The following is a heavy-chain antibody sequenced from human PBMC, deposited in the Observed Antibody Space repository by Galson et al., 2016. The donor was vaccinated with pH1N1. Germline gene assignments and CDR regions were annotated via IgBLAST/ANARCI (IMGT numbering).Heavy chain of an antibody. CDR3: ARTENVYDILTGSGSYYGMDV. D-gene: IGHD3-9*01. CDR2: IIPMYGRT. CDR1: GGTFSNYA. Sequence: SVKVSCKASGGTFSNYAISWVRQAPGQGLEWMGGIIPMYGRTDYAQKFQGTVTITADESTSTAYMELSRVRLEDTAVYYCARTENVYDILTGSGSYYGMDVWGQGTAVTVSS. V-gene: IGHV1-69*13. J-gene: IGHJ6*02.